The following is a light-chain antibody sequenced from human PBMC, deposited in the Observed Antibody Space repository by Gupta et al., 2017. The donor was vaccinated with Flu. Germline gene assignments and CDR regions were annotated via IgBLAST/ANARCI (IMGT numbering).Light chain of an antibody. J-gene: IGKJ2*01. CDR3: TQAKQFPYT. CDR2: RGS. Sequence: DIVMTQTPLSSPVTLGQPASISCRSSESRVHNNGNTYLSWLQQRPGQPPRLLIYRGSSRVSGVPDSFSGIGAGTDFTLKISRGEAEDVGIYYCTQAKQFPYTFGQGTKLEMK. CDR1: ESRVHNNGNTY. V-gene: IGKV2-24*01.